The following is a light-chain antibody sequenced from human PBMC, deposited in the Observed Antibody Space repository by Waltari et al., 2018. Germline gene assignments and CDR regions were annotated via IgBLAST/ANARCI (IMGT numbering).Light chain of an antibody. CDR2: EAN. Sequence: QSALTQPASVSGSPGQSLTISCTGTRSNIGAHDFVSWFQQHPGQAPKLIISEANKRPSGVSYRFSGSKSGNTASLTISGLQTEDEADYYCCSYAGESRVVFGGGTKLTVL. J-gene: IGLJ2*01. V-gene: IGLV2-23*01. CDR3: CSYAGESRVV. CDR1: RSNIGAHDF.